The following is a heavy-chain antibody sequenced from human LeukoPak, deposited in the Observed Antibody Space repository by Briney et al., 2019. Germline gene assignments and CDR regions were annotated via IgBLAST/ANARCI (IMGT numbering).Heavy chain of an antibody. J-gene: IGHJ4*02. Sequence: ASVKVSCKASGYTFTGYYMHWVRQAPGQGLEWMGWINPNSGGTNYAQKFQGRVTMTRDTSISTAYMELSGLRSDDTAVYYCARVAYTYGYYDYWGQGTLVTVSS. CDR2: INPNSGGT. D-gene: IGHD5-18*01. V-gene: IGHV1-2*02. CDR1: GYTFTGYY. CDR3: ARVAYTYGYYDY.